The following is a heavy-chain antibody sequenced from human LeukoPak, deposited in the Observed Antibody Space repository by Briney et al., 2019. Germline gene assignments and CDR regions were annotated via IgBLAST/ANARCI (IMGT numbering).Heavy chain of an antibody. CDR2: IIPIFGTA. Sequence: SVTVSCKASGGTFSSYAISWVRQAPGQGLEWMGGIIPIFGTANYAQKFQGRVTITADESTSTAYMELSSLRSEDTAVYYCARVQRGYSGYDYPSWFDYWGQGTLVTVSS. J-gene: IGHJ4*02. D-gene: IGHD5-12*01. V-gene: IGHV1-69*13. CDR1: GGTFSSYA. CDR3: ARVQRGYSGYDYPSWFDY.